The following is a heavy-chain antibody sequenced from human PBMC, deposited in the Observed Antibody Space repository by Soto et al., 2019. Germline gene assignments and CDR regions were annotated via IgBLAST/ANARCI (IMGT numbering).Heavy chain of an antibody. CDR2: IYYSGST. CDR1: GGSISSYY. J-gene: IGHJ4*02. Sequence: QVQLQESGPGLVKPSETLSLTCTVSGGSISSYYWRWIRQSPGKGLDGSGYIYYSGSTKYNPSLKSRVTISVDTSNNQFSLKLSSVTAADTAVYYCARGRGDTAMAWYYWGQGTLVTVSS. D-gene: IGHD5-18*01. V-gene: IGHV4-59*01. CDR3: ARGRGDTAMAWYY.